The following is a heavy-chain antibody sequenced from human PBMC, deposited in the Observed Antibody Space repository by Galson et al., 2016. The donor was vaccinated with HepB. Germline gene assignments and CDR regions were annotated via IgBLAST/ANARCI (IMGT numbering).Heavy chain of an antibody. D-gene: IGHD3-10*01. Sequence: SVKVSCKASGYTYTNYGITWVRQAPGQGLEWLGWTSIHNVNAKYGQKFQGRVTMTTDTSTSTVYMDLRSLRDDDTAIYYCASGKYYDAFDIWGQGTMVTVSS. V-gene: IGHV1-18*04. CDR2: TSIHNVNA. CDR1: GYTYTNYG. CDR3: ASGKYYDAFDI. J-gene: IGHJ3*02.